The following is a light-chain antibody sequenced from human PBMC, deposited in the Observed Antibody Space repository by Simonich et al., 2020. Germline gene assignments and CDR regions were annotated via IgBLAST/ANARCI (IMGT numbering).Light chain of an antibody. V-gene: IGLV2-14*01. CDR2: DVS. J-gene: IGLJ2*01. CDR3: SSYTSSSTLV. Sequence: QSALTQPASVSGSPGQSITISCTGTSSDVGGYNYFSLSQQPPGKAPKLMIYDVSKRPSGVSNRFSGSKSGNTASLTISGLQAEDEADYYCSSYTSSSTLVFGGGTKLTVL. CDR1: SSDVGGYNY.